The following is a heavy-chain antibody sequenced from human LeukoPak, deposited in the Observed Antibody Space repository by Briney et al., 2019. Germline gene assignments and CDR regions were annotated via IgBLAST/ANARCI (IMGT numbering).Heavy chain of an antibody. Sequence: SETLSLTCTVSGGSISSSSYYWGWIRQPPGKGLEWIGSIYYSGSTYYNPSLKSRVTISVDTSKNQFSLKLSSVTAADTAVYYCARGGRDGYNYDYYYYYMDVWGKGTTVTVSS. V-gene: IGHV4-39*07. CDR1: GGSISSSSYY. D-gene: IGHD5-24*01. J-gene: IGHJ6*03. CDR3: ARGGRDGYNYDYYYYYMDV. CDR2: IYYSGST.